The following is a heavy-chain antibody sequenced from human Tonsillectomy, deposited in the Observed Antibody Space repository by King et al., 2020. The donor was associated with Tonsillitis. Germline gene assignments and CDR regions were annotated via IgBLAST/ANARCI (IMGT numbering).Heavy chain of an antibody. D-gene: IGHD5-24*01. CDR1: DGSISNYY. J-gene: IGHJ3*02. Sequence: VQLQESGPGLVKPSETLSLTCTVSDGSISNYYWSWIRQPPGKGLEWIGYIYYSGSTNSNPSLKSRVTISVDTSKNQFSLKLSSVTAADTAFYYCARHLEMATMDAFDIWGQGTMVTVSS. CDR2: IYYSGST. CDR3: ARHLEMATMDAFDI. V-gene: IGHV4-59*08.